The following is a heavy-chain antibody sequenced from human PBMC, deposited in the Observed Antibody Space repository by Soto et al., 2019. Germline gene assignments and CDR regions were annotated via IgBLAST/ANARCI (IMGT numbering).Heavy chain of an antibody. CDR2: IYYSGST. CDR3: ARQAVGYCGGDCDFDY. CDR1: GGSISSSSYY. Sequence: QLQLQESGPGLVKPSETLSLTCTVSGGSISSSSYYWGWIRQPPGKGLEWIGSIYYSGSTYYNPSLKSRVTISVDTSKNQFSLKLSSVTAADTAVYYCARQAVGYCGGDCDFDYWGQGTLVTVSS. J-gene: IGHJ4*02. D-gene: IGHD2-21*02. V-gene: IGHV4-39*01.